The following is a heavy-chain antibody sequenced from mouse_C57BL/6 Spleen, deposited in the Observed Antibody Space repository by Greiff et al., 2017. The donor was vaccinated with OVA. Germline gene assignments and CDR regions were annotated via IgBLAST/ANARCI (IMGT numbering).Heavy chain of an antibody. CDR1: GYTFTSYW. CDR3: AKGYDGYSYFDV. CDR2: IDPSDSYT. V-gene: IGHV1-59*01. J-gene: IGHJ1*03. D-gene: IGHD2-3*01. Sequence: QVQLQQPGAELVRPGTSVKLSCKASGYTFTSYWMHWVKQRPGQGLEWIGVIDPSDSYTNYNQKFKGKATLTVDTSSSTAYMQLSSLTSEDSAVYYCAKGYDGYSYFDVGGTGTTVTVSS.